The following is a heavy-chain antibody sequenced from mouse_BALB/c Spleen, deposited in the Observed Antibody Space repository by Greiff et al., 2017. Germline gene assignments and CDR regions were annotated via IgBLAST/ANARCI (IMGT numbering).Heavy chain of an antibody. CDR3: ARSTMITTAYAMDY. J-gene: IGHJ4*01. CDR1: GFSLTSYG. D-gene: IGHD2-4*01. Sequence: VQLQQSGPGLVQPSQSLSITCTVSGFSLTSYGVHWVRQSPGKGLEWLGVIWSGGSTYYNAAFISRLSISKDNSKSQVFFKMNSLQANDTAIYYCARSTMITTAYAMDYWGQGTSVTVSS. CDR2: IWSGGST. V-gene: IGHV2-2*02.